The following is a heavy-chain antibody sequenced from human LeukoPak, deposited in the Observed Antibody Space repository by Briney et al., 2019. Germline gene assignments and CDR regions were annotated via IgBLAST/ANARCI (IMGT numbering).Heavy chain of an antibody. CDR2: IYSGGST. J-gene: IGHJ6*02. CDR1: GFTFSKAW. Sequence: GGSLRLSCAASGFTFSKAWMSWVRQAPGKGLEWVSVIYSGGSTYYADSVKGRFTISRDNSKNTLYLQMNSLRAEDTAVYYCARDPTVPDYYYYGMDVWGQGTTVTVSS. CDR3: ARDPTVPDYYYYGMDV. D-gene: IGHD4-17*01. V-gene: IGHV3-66*02.